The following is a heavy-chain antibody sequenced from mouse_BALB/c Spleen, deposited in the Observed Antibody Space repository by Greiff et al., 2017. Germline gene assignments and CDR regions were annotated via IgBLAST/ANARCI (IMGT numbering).Heavy chain of an antibody. V-gene: IGHV1-82*01. CDR1: GYAFSSSW. CDR3: ARGGRYEGDYYAMDY. Sequence: QVQLQQSGPELVKPGASVKISCKASGYAFSSSWMNWVKQRPGQGLEWIGRIYPGDGDTNYNGKFKGKATLTADKSSSTAYMQLSSLTSVDSAVYFCARGGRYEGDYYAMDYWGQGTSVTVSS. CDR2: IYPGDGDT. J-gene: IGHJ4*01. D-gene: IGHD2-14*01.